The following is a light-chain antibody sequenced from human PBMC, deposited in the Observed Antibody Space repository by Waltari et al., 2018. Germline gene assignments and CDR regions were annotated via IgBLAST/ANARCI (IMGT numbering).Light chain of an antibody. Sequence: QSALTQPAPVPGAPGQSITISRTGSSTDIGGDDYVSWYRQDPGKAHKLIIHNVNKRPSGVSDRFPGSKSGNSAYRTISVLQAEDEAHYFCNSCTSRSTMIFGGGTTLTV. CDR1: STDIGGDDY. CDR2: NVN. J-gene: IGLJ2*01. CDR3: NSCTSRSTMI. V-gene: IGLV2-14*01.